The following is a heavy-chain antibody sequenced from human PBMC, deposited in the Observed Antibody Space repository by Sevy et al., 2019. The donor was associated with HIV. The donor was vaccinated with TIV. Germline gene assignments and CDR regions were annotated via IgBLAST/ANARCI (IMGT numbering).Heavy chain of an antibody. J-gene: IGHJ3*02. V-gene: IGHV1-18*01. Sequence: ASVKVSCEASGYTFTSYGISWVRQAPGQGLEWMGWISAYTGSTHYAQKLQGRVIMTTDTSTSTAYLELRSLRSDDTAVYYCARDSERSAWDAFDIWGQGTMVTVSS. CDR2: ISAYTGST. D-gene: IGHD3-3*01. CDR1: GYTFTSYG. CDR3: ARDSERSAWDAFDI.